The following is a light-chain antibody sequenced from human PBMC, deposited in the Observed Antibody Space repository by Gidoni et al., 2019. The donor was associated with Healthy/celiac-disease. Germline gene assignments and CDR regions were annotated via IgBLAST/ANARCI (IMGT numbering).Light chain of an antibody. V-gene: IGKV3-11*01. Sequence: EIVLTQSPATLSLSPGERATLSCRASQSVSSYLAWYQQKPGQAPRLLIYDASNRATGIPARFSGSGSGIDFTLTISSLEPEDFAVYYCQQRSNWPCSFGQGTKLEIK. CDR2: DAS. J-gene: IGKJ2*04. CDR3: QQRSNWPCS. CDR1: QSVSSY.